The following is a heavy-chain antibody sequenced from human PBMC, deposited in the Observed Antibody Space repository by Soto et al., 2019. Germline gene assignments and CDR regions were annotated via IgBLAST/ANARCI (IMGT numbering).Heavy chain of an antibody. CDR1: GGTFSSYA. D-gene: IGHD3-22*01. V-gene: IGHV1-69*13. CDR3: ARDKGYYDSSGYYAGGYFDY. J-gene: IGHJ4*02. CDR2: IIPIFGTA. Sequence: SVKVSCKASGGTFSSYAISWVRQAPGQGLEWMGGIIPIFGTANYAQKFQGRVTITADESTSTAYMELSSLRSEDTAVYYCARDKGYYDSSGYYAGGYFDYWGQGTLVTV.